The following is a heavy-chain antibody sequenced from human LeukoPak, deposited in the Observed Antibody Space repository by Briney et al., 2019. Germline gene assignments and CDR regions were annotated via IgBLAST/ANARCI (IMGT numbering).Heavy chain of an antibody. CDR1: GFTFSSYS. J-gene: IGHJ4*02. CDR2: IGISSSYI. Sequence: GGSLRLSCAASGFTFSSYSMNWVRQAPGKGLEWVSSIGISSSYIYYADSVKGRVTISRDNAKNSLYLQMNSLRAEDTAVYYCARSVYSSGWYVSNYWGQETLVTVSS. D-gene: IGHD6-19*01. CDR3: ARSVYSSGWYVSNY. V-gene: IGHV3-21*01.